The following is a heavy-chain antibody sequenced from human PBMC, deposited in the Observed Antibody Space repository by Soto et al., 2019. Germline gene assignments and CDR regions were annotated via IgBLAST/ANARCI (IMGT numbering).Heavy chain of an antibody. CDR2: IPFSGST. D-gene: IGHD6-19*01. Sequence: QLQLQESGPGLVKPSETLSLTCTVSGGSISRNNHYWGWIRQSPGKGLEWIGSIPFSGSTNYTPALEGRVGISVETPMNKSCLTTSSVTAADTAVFYCTRLGSSGWYQGSYFDYWGQGILVTVYS. CDR1: GGSISRNNHY. J-gene: IGHJ4*02. V-gene: IGHV4-39*01. CDR3: TRLGSSGWYQGSYFDY.